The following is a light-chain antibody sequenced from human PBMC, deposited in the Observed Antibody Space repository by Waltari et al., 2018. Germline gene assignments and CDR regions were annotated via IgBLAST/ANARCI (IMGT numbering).Light chain of an antibody. J-gene: IGLJ2*01. Sequence: QSALTQPASVSGSPGQSITISCTGTSSDVGGYNYVSWYQQHPGKAPKLMIYDVSNRPSGVYNRVSGSKSGNTASLTISGLQAEDEADYYCSSYTSSSTPLVFGGGTKLTVL. CDR1: SSDVGGYNY. CDR3: SSYTSSSTPLV. CDR2: DVS. V-gene: IGLV2-14*03.